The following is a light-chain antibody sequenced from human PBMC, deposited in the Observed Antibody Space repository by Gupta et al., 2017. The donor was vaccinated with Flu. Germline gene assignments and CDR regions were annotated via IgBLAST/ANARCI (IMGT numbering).Light chain of an antibody. Sequence: VGSTVTICWPGSRSISTWLAWYQQKPGKAPRLLIYKASTLENGVPARFSGSGSGTDFSLTITSLEPDDFAAYCCQQYGGSGTFGHGTKLDMK. CDR2: KAS. J-gene: IGKJ3*01. CDR1: RSISTW. V-gene: IGKV1-5*03. CDR3: QQYGGSGT.